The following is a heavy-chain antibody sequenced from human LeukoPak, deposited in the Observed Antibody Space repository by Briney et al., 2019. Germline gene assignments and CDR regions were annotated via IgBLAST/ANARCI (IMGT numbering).Heavy chain of an antibody. D-gene: IGHD3-3*01. CDR2: ISAYNGNT. CDR1: GYTFTSYG. J-gene: IGHJ6*02. V-gene: IGHV1-18*01. CDR3: ARAPSTNYDFWSGYFLLANNYYGMDV. Sequence: GASVKVSCKASGYTFTSYGISWVRQAPGQGLEWMGWISAYNGNTNYAQKFQGRVTMTRNTSISTAYMELSSLRSEDTAVYYCARAPSTNYDFWSGYFLLANNYYGMDVWGQGTTVTVSS.